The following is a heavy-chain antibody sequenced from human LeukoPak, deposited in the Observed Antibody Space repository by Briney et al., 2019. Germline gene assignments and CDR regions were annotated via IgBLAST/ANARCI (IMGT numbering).Heavy chain of an antibody. V-gene: IGHV4-4*07. CDR3: ARGAIAAAVGLDY. J-gene: IGHJ4*02. CDR1: GGSISSYY. Sequence: SETLSLTCTVSGGSISSYYGSWIRQPAGKGLEWIGRIYTSGSTNYNPSLKSRDTMSVDTSKNQFSLKLSSVTAADTAVYYCARGAIAAAVGLDYWGQGTLVTVSS. CDR2: IYTSGST. D-gene: IGHD6-13*01.